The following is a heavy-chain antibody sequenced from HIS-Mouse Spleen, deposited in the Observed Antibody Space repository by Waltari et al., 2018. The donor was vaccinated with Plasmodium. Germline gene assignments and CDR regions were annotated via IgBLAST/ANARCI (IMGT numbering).Heavy chain of an antibody. Sequence: QVQLQESGPGLVTPSETLSLTCTVSGGSISSYYWRWFRQPPGKGLEWIGYIYYSGSTNYNPSLKSRVTISVDTSKNQFSLKLSSVTAADTAVYYCARNGGIAARNWFDPWGQGTLVTVSS. CDR1: GGSISSYY. V-gene: IGHV4-59*01. CDR3: ARNGGIAARNWFDP. J-gene: IGHJ5*02. CDR2: IYYSGST. D-gene: IGHD6-6*01.